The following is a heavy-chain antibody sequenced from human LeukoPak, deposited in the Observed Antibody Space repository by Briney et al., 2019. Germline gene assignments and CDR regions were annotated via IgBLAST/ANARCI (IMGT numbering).Heavy chain of an antibody. J-gene: IGHJ6*03. D-gene: IGHD3-3*01. CDR2: INHSGST. Sequence: PSETLSLTCAVYGGSFSGYYWSWIRQPPGEGLEWIGEINHSGSTNYNPSLKSRVTISVDTSKNQFSLKLSSVTAADTAVYYCARHTPTIFGVVTPQYYYYMDVGGKGTTVTVSS. CDR3: ARHTPTIFGVVTPQYYYYMDV. V-gene: IGHV4-34*01. CDR1: GGSFSGYY.